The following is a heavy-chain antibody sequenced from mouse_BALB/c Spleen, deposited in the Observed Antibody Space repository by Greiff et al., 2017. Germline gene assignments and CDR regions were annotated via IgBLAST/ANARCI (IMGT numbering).Heavy chain of an antibody. D-gene: IGHD2-10*01. CDR2: IDPENGDT. V-gene: IGHV14-4*02. J-gene: IGHJ1*01. Sequence: EVQRVESGAELVRSGASVKLSCTASGFNIKDYYMHWVKQRPEQGLEWIGWIDPENGDTEYAPKFQGKATMTADTSSNTAYLQLSSLTSEDTAVYYCNALPEGYFDVWGAGTTVTVSS. CDR1: GFNIKDYY. CDR3: NALPEGYFDV.